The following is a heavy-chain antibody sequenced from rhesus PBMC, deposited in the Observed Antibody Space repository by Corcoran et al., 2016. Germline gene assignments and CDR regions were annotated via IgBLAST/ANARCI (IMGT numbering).Heavy chain of an antibody. D-gene: IGHD3-3*01. Sequence: QVQLQESGPGLVKPSETLSLTCTVSGGPISDNYYWNWIRKPPGRGLEWIGNIHGNSATTYYNSSLKSRVSISKDTSKNQVFLNLGSVTAADTAVYYCTRGISYWGQGVLVTVSS. CDR2: IHGNSATT. J-gene: IGHJ4*01. V-gene: IGHV4S9*01. CDR3: TRGISY. CDR1: GGPISDNYY.